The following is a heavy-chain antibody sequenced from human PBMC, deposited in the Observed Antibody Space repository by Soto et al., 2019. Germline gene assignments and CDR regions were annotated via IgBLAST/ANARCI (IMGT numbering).Heavy chain of an antibody. CDR1: GGSISSGGYY. CDR3: ARGRHTIKRPNWFEP. V-gene: IGHV4-31*03. D-gene: IGHD3-3*01. J-gene: IGHJ5*02. Sequence: SETLSLTCTVSGGSISSGGYYWRWIRQHPGKGLEWIGYIYYSGSTYYNPSLKSRVTISVDTSKNQFSLKLSSVTAADTAVYYCARGRHTIKRPNWFEPWGQGTLVTVSS. CDR2: IYYSGST.